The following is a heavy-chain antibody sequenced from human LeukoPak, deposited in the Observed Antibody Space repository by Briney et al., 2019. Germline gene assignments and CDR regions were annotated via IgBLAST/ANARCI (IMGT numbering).Heavy chain of an antibody. D-gene: IGHD3-10*01. CDR1: GFTFSSYG. J-gene: IGHJ6*03. CDR2: INSDGSST. Sequence: PGRSLRLSCAASGFTFSSYGMHWVRQAPGKGLVWVSRINSDGSSTNYADSVKGRFTISRDNAKNTLYMQMNSLTAEDTAVYYCARERGSGSYGYYYYIDVWGKGTTVTVSS. V-gene: IGHV3-74*01. CDR3: ARERGSGSYGYYYYIDV.